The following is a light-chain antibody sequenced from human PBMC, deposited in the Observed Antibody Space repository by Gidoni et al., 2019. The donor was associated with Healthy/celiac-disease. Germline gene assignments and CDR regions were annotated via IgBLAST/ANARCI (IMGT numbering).Light chain of an antibody. Sequence: DIQMTQSPSSLSASVGDTVTITCQASQSISSYLNWYQQKPGKAPKLLIYDASNLETGVPSRFSGSGSGTDFTFTISSLQPEDIATYYCQQYDNLPYTFGQGTKLEIK. V-gene: IGKV1-33*01. CDR2: DAS. CDR1: QSISSY. CDR3: QQYDNLPYT. J-gene: IGKJ2*01.